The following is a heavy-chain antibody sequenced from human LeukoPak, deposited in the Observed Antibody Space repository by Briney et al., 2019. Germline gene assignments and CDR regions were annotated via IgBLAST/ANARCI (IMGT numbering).Heavy chain of an antibody. V-gene: IGHV1-69*06. CDR3: ARGVTSSSWRYYYYYYYMDV. CDR2: IIPIFGAA. CDR1: GGTFSSYT. J-gene: IGHJ6*03. Sequence: ASVKVSCKASGGTFSSYTLSWVRQAPGQGLEWMGGIIPIFGAANYAQKFQDRVTITADKSTSTAYMELSSLRSEDTAVYYCARGVTSSSWRYYYYYYYMDVWGKGTTVTVSS. D-gene: IGHD6-13*01.